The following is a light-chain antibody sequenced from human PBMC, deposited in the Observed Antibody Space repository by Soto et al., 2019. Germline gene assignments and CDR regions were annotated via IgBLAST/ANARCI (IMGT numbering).Light chain of an antibody. CDR3: QHYNSYSEA. V-gene: IGKV1-5*03. Sequence: DSQMTQSPSTLSASVVDRVSITCRASQTISSWLAWYQQKPGKAPKLLIYKASTLKSGVPSRSSGSGSGTEFTLTISSLQPDDFATYYCQHYNSYSEAFGQGTKVDIK. J-gene: IGKJ1*01. CDR1: QTISSW. CDR2: KAS.